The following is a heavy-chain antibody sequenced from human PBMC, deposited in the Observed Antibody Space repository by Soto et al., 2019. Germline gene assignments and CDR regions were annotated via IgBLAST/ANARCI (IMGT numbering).Heavy chain of an antibody. CDR3: ARVGGINWFDP. CDR1: GGSITSSSYY. V-gene: IGHV4-39*01. J-gene: IGHJ5*02. CDR2: IYYSGNT. D-gene: IGHD3-16*01. Sequence: SETLSLTCTVSGGSITSSSYYWGWIRQPPGKGLEWIGSIYYSGNTYYTPSLKSRVTISVDTSKNQFSLKLSSVTAADTAVYYCARVGGINWFDPWGQGTLVTVS.